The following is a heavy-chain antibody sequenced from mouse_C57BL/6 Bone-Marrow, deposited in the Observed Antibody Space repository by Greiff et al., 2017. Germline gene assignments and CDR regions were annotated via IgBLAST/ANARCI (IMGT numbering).Heavy chain of an antibody. CDR2: IDPENGGT. CDR1: GYTFTDYE. Sequence: QVQLKQSGAELVRPGASVTLSCKASGYTFTDYEMHWVKQTPVHGLEWIGAIDPENGGTAYNQKFKGKAILTADKSSSTAYMELRSLTSYDSAVYYCTGGYDGSTYYVDYWGQGTTLTVSS. CDR3: TGGYDGSTYYVDY. V-gene: IGHV1-15*01. J-gene: IGHJ2*01. D-gene: IGHD2-3*01.